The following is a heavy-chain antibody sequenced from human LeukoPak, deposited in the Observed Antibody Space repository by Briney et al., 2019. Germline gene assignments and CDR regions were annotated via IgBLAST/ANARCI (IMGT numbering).Heavy chain of an antibody. CDR1: GGSISNYY. Sequence: SETLSLTCTVSGGSISNYYWDWIRQPPGKRMQWIGYIYYSGSTNYNPSLKSRVTISADTSKNQFSLKLSSVTAADTATYYCARHEGYYHDSSGPNYAFDIWGRGTMVTVSS. D-gene: IGHD3-22*01. V-gene: IGHV4-59*08. CDR2: IYYSGST. J-gene: IGHJ3*02. CDR3: ARHEGYYHDSSGPNYAFDI.